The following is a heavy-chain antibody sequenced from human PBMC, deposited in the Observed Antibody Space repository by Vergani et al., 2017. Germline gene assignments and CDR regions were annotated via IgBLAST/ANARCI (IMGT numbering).Heavy chain of an antibody. CDR1: GDSVSSDSAA. V-gene: IGHV6-1*01. Sequence: QVQLQQSGPGLVKPSQTLSLTCVISGDSVSSDSAAWNWIRQSPSRGLQWLGRKYYRSKGYNDYAVSVKSRITINPDTSKNQFSLQLNSVTPEDTAVYYCARQLSRGSSWYFHAEYFQHWGQGTLVTVSS. J-gene: IGHJ1*01. D-gene: IGHD6-13*01. CDR2: KYYRSKGYN. CDR3: ARQLSRGSSWYFHAEYFQH.